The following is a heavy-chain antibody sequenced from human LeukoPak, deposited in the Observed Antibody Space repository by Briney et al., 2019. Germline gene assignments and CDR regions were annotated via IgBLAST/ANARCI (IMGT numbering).Heavy chain of an antibody. CDR2: ISSSSSTI. CDR3: ARGFYYGSGSYPTLFDC. Sequence: PGGPLRLSCAASGVTVSSNYMSWVRQATGKGLEWVSKISSSSSTIYYADSVKGRYTISRDNAKNSLYLQMNSLRAEDTAVYYCARGFYYGSGSYPTLFDCWGQGTLVTVSS. V-gene: IGHV3-48*04. D-gene: IGHD3-10*01. J-gene: IGHJ4*02. CDR1: GVTVSSNY.